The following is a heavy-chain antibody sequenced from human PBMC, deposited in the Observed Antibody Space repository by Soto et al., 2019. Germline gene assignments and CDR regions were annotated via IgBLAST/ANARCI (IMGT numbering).Heavy chain of an antibody. CDR1: GGTFSSYA. CDR2: IIPIFGTA. V-gene: IGHV1-69*12. Sequence: QVQLVQSGAEVKKTGSSVKVSCKASGGTFSSYAISWVRQAPGQGLEWMGGIIPIFGTANYAQKFQGRVTITADESTSTAYMELSSLRSEDTAVYYGARDSPLNYDILTGCSEAFDYWGQGPLVTVSS. J-gene: IGHJ4*02. CDR3: ARDSPLNYDILTGCSEAFDY. D-gene: IGHD3-9*01.